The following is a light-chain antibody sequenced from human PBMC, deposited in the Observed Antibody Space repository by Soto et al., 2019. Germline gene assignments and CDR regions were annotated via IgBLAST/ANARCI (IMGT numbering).Light chain of an antibody. CDR3: CSYAGSHTLK. CDR2: EVT. J-gene: IGLJ2*01. V-gene: IGLV2-23*02. CDR1: SGDVGNYNF. Sequence: QSALTQPASVSGSPGQSITISCTGTSGDVGNYNFVSWYQQYPATAPKLIIYEVTKRPSGISDRFSGSKSGNTASLTISGLQTGDEADYYCCSYAGSHTLKFGGGTKVTVL.